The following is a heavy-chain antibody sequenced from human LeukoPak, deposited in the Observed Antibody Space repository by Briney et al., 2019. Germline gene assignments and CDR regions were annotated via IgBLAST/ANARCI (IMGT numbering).Heavy chain of an antibody. J-gene: IGHJ4*02. Sequence: GRSLRLSCAASGFTFSSHWMHWVRQAPGKGLEWVSLISGDGGSTYYADSVKGRFTISRDNSKNSLYLQMNSLRTEDTALYYCAKIFGVDVDYWGQGTLVTVSS. CDR1: GFTFSSHW. V-gene: IGHV3-43*02. D-gene: IGHD3-3*01. CDR3: AKIFGVDVDY. CDR2: ISGDGGST.